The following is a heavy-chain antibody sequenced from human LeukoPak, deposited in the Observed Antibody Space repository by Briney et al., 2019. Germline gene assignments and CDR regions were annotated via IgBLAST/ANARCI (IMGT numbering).Heavy chain of an antibody. Sequence: GGSLRLSCAASGFTFSTYWMHWVRQAPGKELMWVSRINSDGSRTTYADSVKGRFTISRDNAKNTLYLQMNSLRTEDTAVYYCARPETQYSSGLDGFDIWGQGTMVTVSS. J-gene: IGHJ3*02. D-gene: IGHD6-19*01. CDR3: ARPETQYSSGLDGFDI. CDR2: INSDGSRT. V-gene: IGHV3-74*01. CDR1: GFTFSTYW.